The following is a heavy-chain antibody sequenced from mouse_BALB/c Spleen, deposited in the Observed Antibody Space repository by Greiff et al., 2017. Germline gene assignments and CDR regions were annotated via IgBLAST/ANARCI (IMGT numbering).Heavy chain of an antibody. D-gene: IGHD1-1*01. CDR2: IWAGGST. Sequence: VKLQESGPGLVAPSQSLSITCTVSGFSLTSYGVHWVRQPPGKGLEWLGVIWAGGSTNYNSALMSRLSISKDNSKSQVFLKMNSLQTDDTAMYYCARSYYGSSYVLDYWGQGTTLTVSS. V-gene: IGHV2-9*02. CDR3: ARSYYGSSYVLDY. CDR1: GFSLTSYG. J-gene: IGHJ2*01.